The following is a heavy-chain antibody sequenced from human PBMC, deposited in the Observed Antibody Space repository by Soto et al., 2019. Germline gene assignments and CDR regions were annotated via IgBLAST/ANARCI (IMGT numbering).Heavy chain of an antibody. Sequence: GGSLRLSCAASGFTFTRYSMNWVRQAPGKGPEWFSSISSTTNYIYYGDSMKGRFTISRDNAKNSLYLEMNSLRAEDTAVYYCARESEDLTSNFDYRGQGTLVTVSS. CDR3: ARESEDLTSNFDY. V-gene: IGHV3-21*06. CDR2: ISSTTNYI. J-gene: IGHJ4*02. CDR1: GFTFTRYS.